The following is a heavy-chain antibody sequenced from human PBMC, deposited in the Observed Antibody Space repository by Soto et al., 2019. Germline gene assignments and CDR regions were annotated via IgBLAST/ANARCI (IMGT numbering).Heavy chain of an antibody. J-gene: IGHJ6*02. CDR3: AYTSVTTNYGMDV. Sequence: GGSLRLSCAASGFTFSSYAMSWVRQAPGKGLEWVSAISGSGGSTYYADSVKGRFTISRDYSKNTLYLQMNSLRAEDTAVYYCAYTSVTTNYGMDVWGQGTTVTVSS. D-gene: IGHD4-17*01. CDR1: GFTFSSYA. V-gene: IGHV3-23*01. CDR2: ISGSGGST.